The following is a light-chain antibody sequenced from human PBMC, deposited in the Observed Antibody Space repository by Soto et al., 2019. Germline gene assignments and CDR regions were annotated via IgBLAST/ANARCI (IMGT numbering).Light chain of an antibody. Sequence: EIVMTQSPATLSVSPGERVTLSCRASQSVTSNLAWYQQKPGQAPRLLIHDASTRATGLPARFSGSGSGTEFTLTISSLQSEDFAVYYCQQYNDWPGTFGQGTKLEIK. V-gene: IGKV3-15*01. CDR2: DAS. CDR3: QQYNDWPGT. J-gene: IGKJ2*01. CDR1: QSVTSN.